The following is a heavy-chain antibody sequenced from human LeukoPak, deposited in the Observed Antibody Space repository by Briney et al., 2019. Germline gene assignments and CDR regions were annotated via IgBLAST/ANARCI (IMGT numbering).Heavy chain of an antibody. D-gene: IGHD3-22*01. Sequence: KPGGSLRLSCAASGFTFSRYSMNWVRQAPGKGLEWVSSISSCSSYIYYADSVKGRFTISRDNAKNSLYLQMNSLRAEDTAVYYCARVLAGYYDSSGYSGNDAFDIWGQGTMVTVSS. V-gene: IGHV3-21*01. CDR2: ISSCSSYI. CDR1: GFTFSRYS. J-gene: IGHJ3*02. CDR3: ARVLAGYYDSSGYSGNDAFDI.